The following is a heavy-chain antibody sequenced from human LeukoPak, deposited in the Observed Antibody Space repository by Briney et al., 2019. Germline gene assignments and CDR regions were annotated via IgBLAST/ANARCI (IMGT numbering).Heavy chain of an antibody. J-gene: IGHJ4*02. CDR3: ATPDVVVPAAITLGY. D-gene: IGHD2-2*01. CDR2: ISGSGGST. Sequence: GGSLRLSCAASGFTFSSYAMSWARQAPGKGLEWVSAISGSGGSTYYADSVKGRFTISRDNSKNTLYLQMNSLRAEDTAVYYCATPDVVVPAAITLGYWGQGTLVTVSS. V-gene: IGHV3-23*01. CDR1: GFTFSSYA.